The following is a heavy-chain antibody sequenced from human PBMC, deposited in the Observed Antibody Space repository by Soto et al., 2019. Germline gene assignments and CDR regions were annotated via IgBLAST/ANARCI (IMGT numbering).Heavy chain of an antibody. CDR3: ARDREYYGMDV. CDR2: IWYDGSNK. D-gene: IGHD1-26*01. J-gene: IGHJ6*02. CDR1: GFTFSSYG. V-gene: IGHV3-33*01. Sequence: PGGSLRLSCAASGFTFSSYGMHWVRQAPGKGLEWVVVIWYDGSNKYYADSVKGRFTISRDNSKNTLYLQMNSLRAEDTAVYYCARDREYYGMDVWGQGTTVTVSS.